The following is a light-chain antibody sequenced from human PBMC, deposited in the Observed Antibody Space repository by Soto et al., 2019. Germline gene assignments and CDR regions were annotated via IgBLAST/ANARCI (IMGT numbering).Light chain of an antibody. CDR1: QSLSSRD. CDR3: QQYGGSPLYT. V-gene: IGKV3-20*01. CDR2: GAS. J-gene: IGKJ2*01. Sequence: DIVLTQSPGTLSLSPGERATLSCRASQSLSSRDVAWYQQKPGQAPRLLISGASSRATGIPDRFSGSGSGTDFTLTISRLEPEDFAVYYCQQYGGSPLYTFGQGTKLEIK.